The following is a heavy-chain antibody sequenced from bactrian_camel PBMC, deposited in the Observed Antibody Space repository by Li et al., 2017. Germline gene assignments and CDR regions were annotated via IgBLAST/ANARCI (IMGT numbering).Heavy chain of an antibody. D-gene: IGHD6*01. J-gene: IGHJ4*01. CDR3: ATDGGARTVRPRGSVFRSYEFFF. CDR2: IDIDGRTV. CDR1: EFTFTRN. V-gene: IGHV3S6*01. Sequence: VQLVESGGGLVQPGGSLRLSCAASEFTFTRNMHWVRQAPGKGLAWVSAIDIDGRTVFYSPSVAGRFTISRDNAKSTLYLQLNSLKTEDTAMYYCATDGGARTVRPRGSVFRSYEFFFWGQGTQVTVSS.